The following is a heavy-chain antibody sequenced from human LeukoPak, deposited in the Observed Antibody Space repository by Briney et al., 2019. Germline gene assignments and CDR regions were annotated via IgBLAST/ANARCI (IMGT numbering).Heavy chain of an antibody. J-gene: IGHJ4*02. CDR2: ISYDGSNK. D-gene: IGHD5-18*01. V-gene: IGHV3-30-3*01. CDR3: ARDGRGFSYGLKSDY. Sequence: PGGSLRLSCAASGFTFSSNALHWVRQAPGKGLEWVAVISYDGSNKYYADSVKGRLTISRDNSKNTVFLQLNSLRAEDTAVYFCARDGRGFSYGLKSDYWGQGTLVTVSS. CDR1: GFTFSSNA.